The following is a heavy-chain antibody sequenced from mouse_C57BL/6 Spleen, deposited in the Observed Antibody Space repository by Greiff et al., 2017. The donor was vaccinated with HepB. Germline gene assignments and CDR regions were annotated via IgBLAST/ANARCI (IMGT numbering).Heavy chain of an antibody. D-gene: IGHD1-1*01. V-gene: IGHV5-4*01. CDR1: GFTFSSYA. J-gene: IGHJ3*01. Sequence: EVQLVESGGGLVKPGGSLKLSCAASGFTFSSYAMSWVRQTPEKRLEWVATISDGGSYTYYPDNVKGRFTISRDNAKNNLYLQMSHLKSEDTAMYYCAREGDNYYGSRFFAYWGQGTLVTVSA. CDR2: ISDGGSYT. CDR3: AREGDNYYGSRFFAY.